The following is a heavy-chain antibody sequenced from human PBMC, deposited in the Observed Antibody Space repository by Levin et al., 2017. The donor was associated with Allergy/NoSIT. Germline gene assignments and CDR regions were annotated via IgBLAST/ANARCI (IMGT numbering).Heavy chain of an antibody. V-gene: IGHV4-61*01. CDR2: INYRGVT. CDR1: GGSVSSGTYY. CDR3: ARNRIIVSGGNDYYYGMDV. Sequence: SETLSLTCSVSGGSVSSGTYYWSWIRRPPGKGLEWIGYINYRGVTKYNPSLKSRVTTSVDTSKNEFSLKVTSVTAADTAVYYCARNRIIVSGGNDYYYGMDVWGQGTTVTVSS. D-gene: IGHD5/OR15-5a*01. J-gene: IGHJ6*02.